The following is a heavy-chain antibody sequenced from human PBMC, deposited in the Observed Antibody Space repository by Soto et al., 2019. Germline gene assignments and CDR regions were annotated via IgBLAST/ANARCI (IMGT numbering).Heavy chain of an antibody. J-gene: IGHJ5*02. CDR2: IYYSGST. V-gene: IGHV4-39*01. D-gene: IGHD6-19*01. CDR3: ARLDKYSSGWANWFDP. CDR1: GGSISSSSYY. Sequence: SEPLSLTCTVSGGSISSSSYYWGWIRQPPGKGLEWIGSIYYSGSTYYNPSLKSRVTISVDTSKNQFSLKLSSVTAADTAVYYCARLDKYSSGWANWFDPWGQGPLVTVSS.